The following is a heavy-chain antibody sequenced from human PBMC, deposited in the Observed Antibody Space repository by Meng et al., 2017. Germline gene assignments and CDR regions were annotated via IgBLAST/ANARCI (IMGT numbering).Heavy chain of an antibody. D-gene: IGHD2-15*01. V-gene: IGHV4-38-2*02. CDR1: GSSISSGYY. CDR2: IYYSGST. J-gene: IGHJ4*02. Sequence: GSLRLSCTVSGSSISSGYYLGWIRQPPGKGLEWIGSIYYSGSTYYNPSLKSRVTISVDTSKNQFSLKLSSVTSADTAVYYCATPFARYRCSGGSCYSGYWGQGTLVTVSS. CDR3: ATPFARYRCSGGSCYSGY.